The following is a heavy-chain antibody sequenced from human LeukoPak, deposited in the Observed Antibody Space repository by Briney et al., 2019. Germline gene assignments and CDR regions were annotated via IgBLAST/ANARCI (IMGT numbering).Heavy chain of an antibody. J-gene: IGHJ5*01. CDR2: IYYSGST. D-gene: IGHD3-16*02. Sequence: PSETLSLTCSVSGDSIGSYYWTWLRQSPGKGLEWIGYIYYSGSTNYSPSLKSRVTISVDTSNNQFSLQLRSVTAADTAIYYCARGRARDGSYPWLDSWGQGTLVTVSS. V-gene: IGHV4-59*01. CDR1: GDSIGSYY. CDR3: ARGRARDGSYPWLDS.